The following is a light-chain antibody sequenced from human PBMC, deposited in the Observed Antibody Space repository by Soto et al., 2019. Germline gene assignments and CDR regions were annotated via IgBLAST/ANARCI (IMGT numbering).Light chain of an antibody. V-gene: IGKV1-5*01. CDR1: QSISSW. Sequence: DIQMTQSPSTLSASVGDRVTITCRASQSISSWLAWYQQKPGKAPKLLIYDASSLESGVPSRFSGSGSGTEFTLTISSPQPDDFATYYCQQYNSPCTFGQGTKVDIK. J-gene: IGKJ1*01. CDR3: QQYNSPCT. CDR2: DAS.